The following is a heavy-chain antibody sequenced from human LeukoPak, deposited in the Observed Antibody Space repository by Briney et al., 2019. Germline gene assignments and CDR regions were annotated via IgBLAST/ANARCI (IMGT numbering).Heavy chain of an antibody. CDR2: IYYSGST. V-gene: IGHV4-31*03. J-gene: IGHJ3*02. CDR1: GGSISSGGYY. D-gene: IGHD3-9*01. CDR3: ASVPYDIPRANAFDI. Sequence: SETPSLTCTVSGGSISSGGYYWSWIRQHPGKGLEWIGYIYYSGSTYYNPSLKSRVTISVDTSKNQFSLKLSSVTATDTAVYYCASVPYDIPRANAFDIWGQGTMVTVSS.